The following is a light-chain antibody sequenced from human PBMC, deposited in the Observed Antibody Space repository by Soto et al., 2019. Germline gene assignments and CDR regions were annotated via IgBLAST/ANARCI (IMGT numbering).Light chain of an antibody. CDR1: QSVSSNF. V-gene: IGKV3-20*01. Sequence: ENVLTQSPGTLSLSPGERATLSCRASQSVSSNFLAWYQQKPGQAPRLLIYGASNRATGIPDRFSGSGSGTDFTLTISRLEPEDFAVYYCQQYGPSLWTFGQGTKVDIK. CDR3: QQYGPSLWT. CDR2: GAS. J-gene: IGKJ1*01.